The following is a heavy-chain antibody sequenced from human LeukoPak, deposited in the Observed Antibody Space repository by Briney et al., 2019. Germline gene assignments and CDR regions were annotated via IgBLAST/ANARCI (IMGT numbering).Heavy chain of an antibody. V-gene: IGHV3-11*04. J-gene: IGHJ4*02. Sequence: TGGSLRLSCAASGFTFSDYYMSWLRQAPGKGLEWVSYISSSGSTIYYADSVKGRFTISRDNAKNSLYLQMNSLRAEDTAVYYCARDGTQQLGDYYFDYWGQGTLVTVSS. CDR2: ISSSGSTI. D-gene: IGHD6-13*01. CDR1: GFTFSDYY. CDR3: ARDGTQQLGDYYFDY.